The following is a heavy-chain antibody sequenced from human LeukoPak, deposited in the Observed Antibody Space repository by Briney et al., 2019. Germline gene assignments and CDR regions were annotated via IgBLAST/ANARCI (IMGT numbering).Heavy chain of an antibody. D-gene: IGHD2-2*01. J-gene: IGHJ3*02. Sequence: GASVKVSCKASGYTFTSYGISWVRQAPGQGLEWMGWISAYNGNTNYAQKLQGRVTMTTDTSTSTAYMELRSLRSDDTAVYYCARESGPDIVVVPAATDAFDIWGQGTMVTVSS. V-gene: IGHV1-18*01. CDR2: ISAYNGNT. CDR1: GYTFTSYG. CDR3: ARESGPDIVVVPAATDAFDI.